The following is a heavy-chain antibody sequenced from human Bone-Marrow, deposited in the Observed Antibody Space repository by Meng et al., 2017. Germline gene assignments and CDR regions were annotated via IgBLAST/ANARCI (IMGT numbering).Heavy chain of an antibody. D-gene: IGHD3-10*01. J-gene: IGHJ5*02. V-gene: IGHV1-69*06. Sequence: SVKVSCNASGGTFSSYAISWVRQAPGQGLEWMGGIIPIFGTANYAQKFQDRVTITADKSTSTAYMELSSLRSEDTAVYYCARVRGPDYYGSGSYSLGWFDPWGQGTLVTVSS. CDR1: GGTFSSYA. CDR2: IIPIFGTA. CDR3: ARVRGPDYYGSGSYSLGWFDP.